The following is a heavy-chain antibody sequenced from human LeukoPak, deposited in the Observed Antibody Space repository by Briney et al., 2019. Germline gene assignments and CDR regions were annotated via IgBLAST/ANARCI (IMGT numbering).Heavy chain of an antibody. Sequence: PSETLSLTCAVSGGSISSSNWWSWVRQPPGKGLEWIGEIYHSGSTNYNPSLKSRVTISVDKSKNQFSLKLSSVTAADTAVYYCARRCSGGSCSSGWFDRWGQGTLVTVSS. J-gene: IGHJ5*02. V-gene: IGHV4-4*02. CDR2: IYHSGST. D-gene: IGHD2-15*01. CDR1: GGSISSSNW. CDR3: ARRCSGGSCSSGWFDR.